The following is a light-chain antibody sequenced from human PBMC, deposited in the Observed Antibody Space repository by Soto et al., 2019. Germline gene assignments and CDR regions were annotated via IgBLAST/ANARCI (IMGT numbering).Light chain of an antibody. Sequence: QSALTQPPSASGSPGESVIISCTGTKNDIGVYDFVSWYQHHAGKAPRLIIYEVVQRPSGVPDRFSGSKSGNTASLTVSGLQAADEADYYCASYSNSSTRYVFGAGTKLTVL. CDR3: ASYSNSSTRYV. V-gene: IGLV2-8*01. CDR2: EVV. CDR1: KNDIGVYDF. J-gene: IGLJ1*01.